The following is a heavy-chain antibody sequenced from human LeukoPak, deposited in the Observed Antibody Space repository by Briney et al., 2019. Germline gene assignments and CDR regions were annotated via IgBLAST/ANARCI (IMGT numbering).Heavy chain of an antibody. V-gene: IGHV3-23*01. CDR1: GFTFSSYA. J-gene: IGHJ4*02. D-gene: IGHD5-12*01. CDR3: AKVPLPCVDKNYFDY. Sequence: GGSLRLSCAASGFTFSSYAMSWVRQAPGKGLEWVSAISGSGGSTYYADSVKGRFTISRDNSKNTLYLQMNSLRAEDTAVYYCAKVPLPCVDKNYFDYWGQGTLVTVSS. CDR2: ISGSGGST.